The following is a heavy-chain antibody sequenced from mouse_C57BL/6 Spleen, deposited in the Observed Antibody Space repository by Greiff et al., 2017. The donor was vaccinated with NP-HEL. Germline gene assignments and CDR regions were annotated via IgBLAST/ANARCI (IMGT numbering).Heavy chain of an antibody. J-gene: IGHJ3*01. CDR2: IYPGSGST. Sequence: QVHVKQSGAELVKPGASVKMSCKASGYTFTSYWITWVKQRPGQGLEWIGDIYPGSGSTNYNEKFKSKATLTVDTSSSTAYMQLSSLTSEDSAVYYCARDGYTAWLAYWGRGTLVTVSA. CDR1: GYTFTSYW. CDR3: ARDGYTAWLAY. D-gene: IGHD2-3*01. V-gene: IGHV1-55*01.